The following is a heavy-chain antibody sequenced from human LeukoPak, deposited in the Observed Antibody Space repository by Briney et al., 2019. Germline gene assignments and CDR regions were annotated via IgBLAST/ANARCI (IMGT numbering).Heavy chain of an antibody. CDR3: ARVYELREEDYYYYYMDV. Sequence: GGSLRLSCAASGFTFDDYGMNWVRQAPGKGLEWVSGINWNGGSTGYADSVKGRFTISRDNAKNSLYLQMNSLRAEDTALYYCARVYELREEDYYYYYMDVWGKGTTVTVSS. D-gene: IGHD5/OR15-5a*01. CDR1: GFTFDDYG. J-gene: IGHJ6*03. V-gene: IGHV3-20*04. CDR2: INWNGGST.